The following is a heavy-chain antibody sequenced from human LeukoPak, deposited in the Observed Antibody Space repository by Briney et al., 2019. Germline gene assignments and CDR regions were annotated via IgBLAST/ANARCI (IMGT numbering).Heavy chain of an antibody. D-gene: IGHD5-12*01. V-gene: IGHV4-59*08. CDR2: IYYSGST. J-gene: IGHJ4*02. CDR1: GGSISSYY. CDR3: ARHPKSGYSGYESDY. Sequence: PSETLSLTCTVSGGSISSYYWSWIRQPPGKGLEWIGYIYYSGSTNYNPSLKSRVTISVDTSKNQFSLKLSSVTAADTAVYYCARHPKSGYSGYESDYWGQGTLVTVSS.